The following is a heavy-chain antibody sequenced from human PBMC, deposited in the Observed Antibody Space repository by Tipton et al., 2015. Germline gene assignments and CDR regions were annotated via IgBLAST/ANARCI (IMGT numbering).Heavy chain of an antibody. CDR1: GGSVSSGTYY. D-gene: IGHD1-14*01. Sequence: LRLSCTVSGGSVSSGTYYWSWIRQPPGKGLEWIGYIYYSGSTNYNPSLKSRVTISVDTSKNQFSLKLRSVTAADTAVYYCARRATGGYYFDYWGQGTLVTVSS. CDR2: IYYSGST. J-gene: IGHJ4*02. CDR3: ARRATGGYYFDY. V-gene: IGHV4-61*01.